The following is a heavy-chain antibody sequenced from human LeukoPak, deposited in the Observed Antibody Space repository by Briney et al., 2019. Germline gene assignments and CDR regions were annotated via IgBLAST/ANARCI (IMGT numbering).Heavy chain of an antibody. CDR1: GFTFSSYA. CDR2: IRGSGGTT. CDR3: ARGAAGSYAMYYFDY. D-gene: IGHD1-26*01. V-gene: IGHV3-23*01. Sequence: GGSLRLSCAASGFTFSSYAMSWVRQAPGKGLEWVSAIRGSGGTTYFADSVKGRFTISRDNSNNTLYLRMNSLRAEDTAVYYCARGAAGSYAMYYFDYWGQGTLVTVSS. J-gene: IGHJ4*02.